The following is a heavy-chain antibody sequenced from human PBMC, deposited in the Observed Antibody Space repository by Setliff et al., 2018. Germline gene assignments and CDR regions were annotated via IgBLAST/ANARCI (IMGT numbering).Heavy chain of an antibody. CDR1: GGSISSGTNY. V-gene: IGHV4-61*09. CDR3: ARHALSFDSAWDV. J-gene: IGHJ6*04. CDR2: TDPSGNT. Sequence: PSETLSLTCTVSGGSISSGTNYWSWIRQPAGRGLEWIGHTDPSGNTNYHPSLKSRVTISGDTSKNQFSLKLTSVTAADTAVYYCARHALSFDSAWDVWSKGTTVTVSS. D-gene: IGHD3-9*01.